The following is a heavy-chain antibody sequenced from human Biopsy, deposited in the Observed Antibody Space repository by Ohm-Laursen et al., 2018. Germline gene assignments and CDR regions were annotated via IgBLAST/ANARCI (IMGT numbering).Heavy chain of an antibody. CDR1: GESFNGYY. D-gene: IGHD5-24*01. CDR3: ARQMATKGEWAFDI. J-gene: IGHJ3*02. Sequence: TLSLTCAVYGESFNGYYWSWIRQTPGKGLEWIGEINHSGRTNYNPSLKSRVTISVDTSKNQFSLKVRSVTAADTAVYYCARQMATKGEWAFDIWGQGTMVTVSS. CDR2: INHSGRT. V-gene: IGHV4-34*01.